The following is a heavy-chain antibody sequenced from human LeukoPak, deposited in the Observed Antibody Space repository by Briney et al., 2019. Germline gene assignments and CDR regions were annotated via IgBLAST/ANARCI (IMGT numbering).Heavy chain of an antibody. Sequence: GGSLRLSCAVSGFNVSDYYMSWIRQAPGKGLEWLSNIRSRGRTTHYADSLKGRFAISRDDAKNLLFLQMNSLSAEDTAVYFCARERGGNYXXXDIWGQGTILTVSS. D-gene: IGHD2-21*01. J-gene: IGHJ3*02. CDR2: IRSRGRTT. CDR1: GFNVSDYY. CDR3: ARERGGNYXXXDI. V-gene: IGHV3-11*01.